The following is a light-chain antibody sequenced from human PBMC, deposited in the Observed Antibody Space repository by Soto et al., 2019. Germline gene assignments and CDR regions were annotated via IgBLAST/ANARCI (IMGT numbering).Light chain of an antibody. J-gene: IGLJ3*02. CDR1: SSDVGVYDY. V-gene: IGLV2-14*01. CDR3: SSYTTSTTWV. Sequence: QSALTQPASVSGSPGQSITISCTGTSSDVGVYDYVSWYQQQPGKAPKLMISEVTNRPSGVSERFSGSKSGNTASLTISGLQADDEGDYYCSSYTTSTTWVLGGGTKVTVL. CDR2: EVT.